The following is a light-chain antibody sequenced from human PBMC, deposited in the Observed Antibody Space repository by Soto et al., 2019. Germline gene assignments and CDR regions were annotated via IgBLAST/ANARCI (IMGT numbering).Light chain of an antibody. CDR3: QQRDDLIT. CDR1: RSVSVY. Sequence: EIVLTQSPATLSVSPGERATLSCRASRSVSVYLDWYQQKSGQAPRLLIYDASKRATGIPARFSGSGSGTDFSLTISSVEPEDFAVYYCQQRDDLITFGGGTRVDIK. CDR2: DAS. V-gene: IGKV3-11*01. J-gene: IGKJ4*01.